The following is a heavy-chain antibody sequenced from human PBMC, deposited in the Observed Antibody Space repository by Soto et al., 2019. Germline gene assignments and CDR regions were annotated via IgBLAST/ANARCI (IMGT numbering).Heavy chain of an antibody. J-gene: IGHJ4*02. V-gene: IGHV4-39*01. D-gene: IGHD3-16*02. CDR2: IYYSGST. CDR1: GGSISSSSYY. Sequence: SETLSLTCTVSGGSISSSSYYWGWIRQPPGRGLEWIGSIYYSGSTYYNPSLKSRVTISVDTSKNQFSLKLSSVTAADTAVYYCARLPPYDYVWGSYRPYYFDYWGQGTLVTVSS. CDR3: ARLPPYDYVWGSYRPYYFDY.